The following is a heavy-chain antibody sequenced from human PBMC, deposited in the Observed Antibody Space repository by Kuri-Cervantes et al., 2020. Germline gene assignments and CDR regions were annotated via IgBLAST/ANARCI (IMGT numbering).Heavy chain of an antibody. V-gene: IGHV3-11*04. CDR2: ISGSGGST. CDR3: ARGLEDVWGSYPDY. D-gene: IGHD3-16*01. Sequence: GGSLRLSCAASGFTFSDYYMSWIRQAPGKGLEWVSAISGSGGSTYYADSVKGRFTISRDNAKNSLYLQMNSLRAEDTAVYYCARGLEDVWGSYPDYWGQGTLVTVSS. CDR1: GFTFSDYY. J-gene: IGHJ4*02.